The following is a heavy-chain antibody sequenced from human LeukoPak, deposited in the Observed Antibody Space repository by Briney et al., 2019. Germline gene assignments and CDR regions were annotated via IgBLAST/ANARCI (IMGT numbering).Heavy chain of an antibody. CDR1: GGSFSGYY. CDR3: ARGLDDYDFWRGGFDP. Sequence: PSETLSLTCAVYGGSFSGYYWSWIRQPPGKGLEWIGEINHSGSTNYNPSLKSRVTISVDTSKNQFSLKLSSVTAADTAVYYCARGLDDYDFWRGGFDPWGQGTLVTVSS. CDR2: INHSGST. D-gene: IGHD3-3*01. V-gene: IGHV4-34*01. J-gene: IGHJ5*02.